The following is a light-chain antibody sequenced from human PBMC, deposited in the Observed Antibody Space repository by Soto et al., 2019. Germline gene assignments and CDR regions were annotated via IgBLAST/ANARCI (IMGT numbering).Light chain of an antibody. CDR3: QQFNGYPLT. Sequence: AIQLTQSPSSLSASVGDRVTITCRASQDISSALAWYQQKPGKAPRLLIYDASSLENGVPSRCSGSGAGTDFTLTVSSLQPEDFVDYYCQQFNGYPLTFGGGTKVEIK. J-gene: IGKJ4*01. CDR1: QDISSA. V-gene: IGKV1-13*02. CDR2: DAS.